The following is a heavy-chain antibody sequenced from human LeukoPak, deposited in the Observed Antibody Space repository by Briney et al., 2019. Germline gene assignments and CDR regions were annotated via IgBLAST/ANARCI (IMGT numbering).Heavy chain of an antibody. CDR1: GFTFSSYA. V-gene: IGHV3-30*04. D-gene: IGHD2-15*01. CDR2: ISYDGPNK. Sequence: PGGSLRLSCAASGFTFSSYAMHWVRQAPGKGLEWVAVISYDGPNKYYADSVRGRFTISRDTSRSTLYLQMNSLRAEDAAVYYCAKAPVTSCRGAFCYPFDYWGQGTLVTVSS. CDR3: AKAPVTSCRGAFCYPFDY. J-gene: IGHJ4*02.